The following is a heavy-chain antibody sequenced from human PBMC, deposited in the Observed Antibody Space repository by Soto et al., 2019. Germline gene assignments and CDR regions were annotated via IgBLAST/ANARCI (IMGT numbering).Heavy chain of an antibody. J-gene: IGHJ3*02. CDR3: ARRPTSTVYCGGDCYYDAFDI. Sequence: SETLSLTCTVSGGSISSSSYYWGWIRQPPGKGLEWIGSIYYSGSTYYNPSLKSRVTISVDTSKNQFSLKLSPVTAADTAVYYCARRPTSTVYCGGDCYYDAFDIWGQGTMVTVSS. CDR2: IYYSGST. V-gene: IGHV4-39*01. D-gene: IGHD2-21*02. CDR1: GGSISSSSYY.